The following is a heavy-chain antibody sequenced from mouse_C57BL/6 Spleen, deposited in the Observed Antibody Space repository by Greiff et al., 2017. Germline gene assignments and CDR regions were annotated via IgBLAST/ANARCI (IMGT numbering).Heavy chain of an antibody. CDR2: IRNKANNHAT. Sequence: EWVAEIRNKANNHATYYAESVKGRFTISRDDSKSSVYLQMNSLRAEDTGIYYCTPHYYGSSYEYFDVWGTGTTVTVSS. D-gene: IGHD1-1*01. J-gene: IGHJ1*03. V-gene: IGHV6-6*01. CDR3: TPHYYGSSYEYFDV.